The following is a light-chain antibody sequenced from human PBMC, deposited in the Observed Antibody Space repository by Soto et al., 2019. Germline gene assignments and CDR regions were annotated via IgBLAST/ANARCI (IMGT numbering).Light chain of an antibody. CDR2: DAS. J-gene: IGKJ1*01. V-gene: IGKV1-5*01. Sequence: DIQLTQSPSSLSASVGDRVTITCRASQNIRSRLAWFQQKPGKAPKLLIYDASSLESGVPQRFSGSGSGTEFTLTISSLQPDDFATYYCQQYNSYWTFGQGTKVDIK. CDR1: QNIRSR. CDR3: QQYNSYWT.